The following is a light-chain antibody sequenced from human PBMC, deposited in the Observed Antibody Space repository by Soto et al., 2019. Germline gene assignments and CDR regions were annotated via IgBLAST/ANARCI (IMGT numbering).Light chain of an antibody. CDR3: ASWDDTMNGWV. J-gene: IGLJ3*02. CDR2: NKS. V-gene: IGLV1-44*01. CDR1: NSNIGSNN. Sequence: QSVLTQPASASRTPGQRITFSCSGSNSNIGSNNVNWYQQLPGTAPRVLIYNKSQRPSGVPDRFSGSKSGTSASLAISGLQAEDEADYYCASWDDTMNGWVFGGGTKVTVL.